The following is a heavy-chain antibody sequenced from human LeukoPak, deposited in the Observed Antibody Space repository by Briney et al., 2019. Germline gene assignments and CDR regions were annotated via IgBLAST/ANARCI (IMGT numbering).Heavy chain of an antibody. V-gene: IGHV3-23*01. CDR1: GFTFSSYA. Sequence: GGSLRLSCAASGFTFSSYAMSWVRQAPGKGLEWVSAISGSGGSTYYADSVKGRFTISRDNPKNTLYLQMNSLRAEDTAVYYCARIREMATMVDYYYYMDVWGKGTTVTVSS. D-gene: IGHD5-24*01. CDR2: ISGSGGST. J-gene: IGHJ6*03. CDR3: ARIREMATMVDYYYYMDV.